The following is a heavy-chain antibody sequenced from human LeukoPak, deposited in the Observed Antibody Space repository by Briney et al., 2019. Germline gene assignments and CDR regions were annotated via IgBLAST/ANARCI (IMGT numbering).Heavy chain of an antibody. CDR3: ARAEGDYYYMDV. CDR1: GFTFSSYA. J-gene: IGHJ6*03. V-gene: IGHV3-48*04. CDR2: ISGSGSTI. Sequence: GGSLRLSCAASGFTFSSYAMSWVRQAPGKGLEWVSAISGSGSTIYYADSVKGRFTISRDNAKNSLYLQMNSLRAEDTAVYYCARAEGDYYYMDVWGKGTTVTVSS.